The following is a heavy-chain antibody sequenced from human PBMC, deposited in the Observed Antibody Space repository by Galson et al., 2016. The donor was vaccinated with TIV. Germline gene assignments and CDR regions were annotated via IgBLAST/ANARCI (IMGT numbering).Heavy chain of an antibody. CDR1: GVTFSSYA. V-gene: IGHV1-69*13. D-gene: IGHD2/OR15-2a*01. Sequence: VKVSCKASGVTFSSYAISWVRQAPGQGLEWMGGLIPMFGITNYAQRFQGRVTITADGSTSTAYMELSSLRSEDTAVYCRARSNSYNFYYMAVWGQGTTVTVSS. CDR2: LIPMFGIT. J-gene: IGHJ6*03. CDR3: ARSNSYNFYYMAV.